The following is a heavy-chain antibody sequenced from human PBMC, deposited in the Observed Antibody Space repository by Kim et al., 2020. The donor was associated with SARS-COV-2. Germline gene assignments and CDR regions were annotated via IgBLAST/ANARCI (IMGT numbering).Heavy chain of an antibody. V-gene: IGHV3-30*04. CDR2: ISYDGSNK. D-gene: IGHD6-13*01. Sequence: GGSLRLSCAASGFTFSSYAMHWVRQAPGKGLEWVAVISYDGSNKYYVDSVKGRFTISRDNSKNTLYLQMNSLRAEDTAVYYCARPRSIAAAGRIETGFDPWGQGTLVTVSS. J-gene: IGHJ5*02. CDR1: GFTFSSYA. CDR3: ARPRSIAAAGRIETGFDP.